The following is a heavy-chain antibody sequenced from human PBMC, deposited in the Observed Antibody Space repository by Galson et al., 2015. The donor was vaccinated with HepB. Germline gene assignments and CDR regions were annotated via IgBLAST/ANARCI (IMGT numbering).Heavy chain of an antibody. CDR1: GYTFTSYY. V-gene: IGHV1-69*13. J-gene: IGHJ5*02. CDR3: ARGYGDHRTSRGWFDP. D-gene: IGHD4-17*01. CDR2: IIPIFGTA. Sequence: SVKVSCKASGYTFTSYYMHWVRQAPGQGLEWMGGIIPIFGTANYAQKFQGRVTITADESTSTAYMELSSLRSEDTAVYYCARGYGDHRTSRGWFDPWGQGTLVTVSS.